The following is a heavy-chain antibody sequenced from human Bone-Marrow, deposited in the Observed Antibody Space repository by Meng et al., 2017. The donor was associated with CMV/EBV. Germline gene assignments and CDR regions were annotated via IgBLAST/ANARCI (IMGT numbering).Heavy chain of an antibody. CDR1: GFSFSIYS. V-gene: IGHV3-48*04. J-gene: IGHJ4*02. CDR3: ASSIAAHPVLFDY. Sequence: GGSLRLSCAASGFSFSIYSMSWVRQAPGKGLEWVSYISSSSNIMYYADSVRGRFTISRDNAKNSLYLQMNSLRAEDTAVYYCASSIAAHPVLFDYWGQGTRVTVYS. CDR2: ISSSSNIM. D-gene: IGHD6-6*01.